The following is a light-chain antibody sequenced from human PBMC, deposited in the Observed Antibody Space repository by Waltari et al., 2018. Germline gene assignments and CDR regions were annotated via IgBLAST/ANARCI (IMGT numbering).Light chain of an antibody. J-gene: IGLJ2*01. CDR1: NIGVKS. CDR3: QVWDSNTDHVI. V-gene: IGLV3-21*04. Sequence: SSVLTQPPSVSLAPGKTASITCGGNNIGVKSVHWYQQRPGHAPVLVIYDDSARPSGIPERYSGSNSGNTATLTISRVEAVDGADYYCQVWDSNTDHVIFGGGTKLTVL. CDR2: DDS.